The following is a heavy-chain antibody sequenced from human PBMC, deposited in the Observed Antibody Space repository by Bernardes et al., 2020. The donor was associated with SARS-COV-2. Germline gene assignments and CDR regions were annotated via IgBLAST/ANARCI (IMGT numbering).Heavy chain of an antibody. CDR1: GFTFSSHG. CDR3: ARPLLRIAVAGTDY. J-gene: IGHJ4*02. D-gene: IGHD6-19*01. Sequence: GGSLRLSCAASGFTFSSHGMHWVRQAPGKGLEWVAVISYDGSNKYYADSVKGRFTVSRDNSKNTVYLQMNSLRAEDTAVYYCARPLLRIAVAGTDYWGQGTLVTVSS. CDR2: ISYDGSNK. V-gene: IGHV3-30*03.